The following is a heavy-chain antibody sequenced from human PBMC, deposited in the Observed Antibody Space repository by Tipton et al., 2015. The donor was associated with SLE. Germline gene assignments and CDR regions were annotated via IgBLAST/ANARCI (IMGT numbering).Heavy chain of an antibody. J-gene: IGHJ4*02. D-gene: IGHD5-24*01. Sequence: SLRLSCAASGFTFRDYNMNWVRQAPGKGLEWLSYISPTSTTYYADSVKGRFTVSRDNAKNSLFLQMNSLGVEDTAVYYCAREFGYNYYFDSWGQGTLVSVSS. CDR3: AREFGYNYYFDS. V-gene: IGHV3-69-1*01. CDR2: ISPTSTT. CDR1: GFTFRDYN.